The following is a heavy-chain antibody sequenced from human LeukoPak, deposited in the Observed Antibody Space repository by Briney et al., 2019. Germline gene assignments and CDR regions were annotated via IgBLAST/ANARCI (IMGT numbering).Heavy chain of an antibody. CDR2: ISYDGSNK. D-gene: IGHD6-19*01. V-gene: IGHV3-30*18. CDR3: AKVGIAVAFGY. Sequence: PGGSLRLSCAASGFTFSSYGMHWVRQAPSKGLEWVAVISYDGSNKYYADSVKGRFTISRDNSKNTLYLQMNSLRAEDTAVYYCAKVGIAVAFGYWGQGTLVTVSS. CDR1: GFTFSSYG. J-gene: IGHJ4*02.